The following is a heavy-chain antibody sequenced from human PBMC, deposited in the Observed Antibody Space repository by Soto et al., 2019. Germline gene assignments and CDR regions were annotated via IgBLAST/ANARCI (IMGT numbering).Heavy chain of an antibody. D-gene: IGHD1-1*01. V-gene: IGHV4-39*01. Sequence: SETLSLTCTVSGGSIRSTTYYWAWIRQSPGKGLEWIGSIYYSGTTSYHPSLKSRVTMSVDTPKNQVSLKLSSMTAADTAVYYCVRHWSSSGNNWFDPWGQGTQVTVSS. CDR3: VRHWSSSGNNWFDP. CDR1: GGSIRSTTYY. J-gene: IGHJ5*02. CDR2: IYYSGTT.